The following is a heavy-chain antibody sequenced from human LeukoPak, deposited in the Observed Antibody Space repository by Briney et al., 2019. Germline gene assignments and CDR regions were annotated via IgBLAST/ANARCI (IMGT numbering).Heavy chain of an antibody. CDR1: GGSFSGYY. V-gene: IGHV4-34*01. CDR3: ARAVAGYYYYYGMDV. J-gene: IGHJ6*02. CDR2: INHSGST. Sequence: SETLSLTCAVYGGSFSGYYWSWIRQPPGKGLGWIGEINHSGSTNYNPSLKSRVTISVDTSKNQFSLKLSSVTAADTAVYYCARAVAGYYYYYGMDVWGQGTTVTVSS. D-gene: IGHD6-19*01.